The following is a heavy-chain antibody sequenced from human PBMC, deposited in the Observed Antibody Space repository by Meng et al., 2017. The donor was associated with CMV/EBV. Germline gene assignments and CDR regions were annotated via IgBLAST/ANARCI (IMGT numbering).Heavy chain of an antibody. Sequence: CRASRDTFSGYFRHWIRQAPGQRREWMGWINPNNRDTKYAERCQGRVTMTRDTSTNTVYMELDSLRFVDTAIYYCAKDESNGYTDYWGPGTLVTVSS. CDR2: INPNNRDT. CDR1: RDTFSGYF. J-gene: IGHJ4*02. CDR3: AKDESNGYTDY. V-gene: IGHV1-2*02. D-gene: IGHD5-18*01.